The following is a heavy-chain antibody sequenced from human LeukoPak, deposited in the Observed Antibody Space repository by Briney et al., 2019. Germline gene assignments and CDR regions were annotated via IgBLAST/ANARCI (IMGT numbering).Heavy chain of an antibody. J-gene: IGHJ4*02. D-gene: IGHD1-7*01. V-gene: IGHV3-30*18. CDR3: AKVRVVFNWNYAYYFDY. CDR2: ISYDGSSK. Sequence: GGSLRLSCAASGFTFSNYAMHWVRQAPGKGLEWVAIISYDGSSKYYADSVKGRFTISRDNSKDTLYLQMNSLGPEDTAMYYCAKVRVVFNWNYAYYFDYWGQGTLVTVSS. CDR1: GFTFSNYA.